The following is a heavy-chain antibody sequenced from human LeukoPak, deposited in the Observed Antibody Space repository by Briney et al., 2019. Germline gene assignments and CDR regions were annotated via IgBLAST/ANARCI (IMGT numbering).Heavy chain of an antibody. V-gene: IGHV4-39*01. Sequence: SETLSLTCTVSGGSISSSSYHWGWIRQPPGKGLEWIVNIYNGGSTYYNSSLKSRITISVDTSKNQFSLKLTSVTAADTAVYYCARRGGSGRSFDYWGQGTLVTVSS. CDR2: IYNGGST. J-gene: IGHJ4*02. CDR1: GGSISSSSYH. D-gene: IGHD3-10*01. CDR3: ARRGGSGRSFDY.